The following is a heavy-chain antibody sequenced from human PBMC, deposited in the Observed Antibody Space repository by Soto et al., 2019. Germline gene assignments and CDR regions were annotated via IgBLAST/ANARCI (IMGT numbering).Heavy chain of an antibody. J-gene: IGHJ3*02. Sequence: EVQLVESGGGLVKPGGSLRLSCAASGFTFSSYSMNWVRQAPGKGLEWVSSISSSSSYIYYADSVKGRFTISRENAKNSLYLQMNSLRAEDTAVYYCARDAGGDDAFDIWGQGTMVTVSS. CDR1: GFTFSSYS. CDR3: ARDAGGDDAFDI. D-gene: IGHD3-16*01. CDR2: ISSSSSYI. V-gene: IGHV3-21*01.